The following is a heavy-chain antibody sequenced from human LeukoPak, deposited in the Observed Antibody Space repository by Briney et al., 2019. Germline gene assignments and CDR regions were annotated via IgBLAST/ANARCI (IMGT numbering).Heavy chain of an antibody. CDR2: IKQDGSEK. CDR3: ARDGYYDRSGYFDY. CDR1: GFTFSSCW. Sequence: GGSLRLSCAASGFTFSSCWMSWVRQAPGKGLEWVANIKQDGSEKYYVDSVKGRFTISRDNDKNSLYLQMNSLRAEDTAVYYCARDGYYDRSGYFDYWGQGTLVTVSS. J-gene: IGHJ4*02. V-gene: IGHV3-7*01. D-gene: IGHD3-22*01.